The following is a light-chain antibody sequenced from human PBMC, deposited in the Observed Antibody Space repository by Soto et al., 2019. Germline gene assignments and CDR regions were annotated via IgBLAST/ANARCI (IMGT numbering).Light chain of an antibody. CDR3: SSYTSNSTRV. CDR2: HVS. V-gene: IGLV2-14*01. Sequence: QSALTQPASVSGSPGQSITISCTGTSSDVGGYNYVSWYQQHPGKAPKLMIYHVSNRPSGVSNRFSGSKSGNTASLTISGLQAEDEADYYCSSYTSNSTRVFGGGTKLTVL. J-gene: IGLJ2*01. CDR1: SSDVGGYNY.